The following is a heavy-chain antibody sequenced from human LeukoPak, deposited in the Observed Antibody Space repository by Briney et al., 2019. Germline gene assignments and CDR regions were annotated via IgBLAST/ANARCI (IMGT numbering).Heavy chain of an antibody. J-gene: IGHJ4*02. D-gene: IGHD3-3*01. CDR1: GFTFSSYG. CDR3: ARYDFWSGYSDY. V-gene: IGHV3-7*01. Sequence: GGSLRLSCAASGFTFSSYGMHWVRQAPGKGLEWVANIKQDGSEKYYVDSVKGRFTISRDNAKNSLYLQMNSLRAEDTAVYYCARYDFWSGYSDYWGQGTLVTVSS. CDR2: IKQDGSEK.